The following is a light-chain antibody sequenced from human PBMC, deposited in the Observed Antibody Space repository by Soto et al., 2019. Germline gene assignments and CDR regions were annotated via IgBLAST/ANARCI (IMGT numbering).Light chain of an antibody. CDR1: SSNIGSNT. J-gene: IGLJ2*01. V-gene: IGLV1-44*01. CDR3: ATWDDNVSGVV. Sequence: QSVLTQAPSASGTPGQRVTISCSGGSSNIGSNTVSWYLQLPGTAPRLLIYSDTQRPSGVPDRFSGSKSGASASLAISRLQSEDEAEYYCATWDDNVSGVVFGGGTKLTVL. CDR2: SDT.